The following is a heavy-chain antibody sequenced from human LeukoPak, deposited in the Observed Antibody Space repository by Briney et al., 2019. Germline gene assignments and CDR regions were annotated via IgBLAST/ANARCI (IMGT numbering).Heavy chain of an antibody. CDR1: GYTFPGYY. CDR2: INPNSGGT. D-gene: IGHD6-13*01. V-gene: IGHV1-2*02. CDR3: ARAMGQQLVGGFDY. J-gene: IGHJ4*02. Sequence: GASVKVSCKASGYTFPGYYMHWVRQAPGQGLEWMGWINPNSGGTNYAQKFQGRVTMTRDTSISTAYMELSRLRSDDTAVYYCARAMGQQLVGGFDYWGQGTLVTVSS.